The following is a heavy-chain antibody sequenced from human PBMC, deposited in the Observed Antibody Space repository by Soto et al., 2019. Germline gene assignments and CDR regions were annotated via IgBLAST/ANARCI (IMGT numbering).Heavy chain of an antibody. CDR1: GFTFGDYA. Sequence: AGGSLRLSCTASGFTFGDYAMSWVRQAPGKGLEWVGFIRSKAYGGTTEYAAYVKGRFTISRDDSKSIAYQQMNSLKTEDTAVYYCTRDHLPAFHDYSNNYYYYGMDVWGQGTTVTVSS. J-gene: IGHJ6*02. V-gene: IGHV3-49*04. CDR2: IRSKAYGGTT. CDR3: TRDHLPAFHDYSNNYYYYGMDV. D-gene: IGHD4-4*01.